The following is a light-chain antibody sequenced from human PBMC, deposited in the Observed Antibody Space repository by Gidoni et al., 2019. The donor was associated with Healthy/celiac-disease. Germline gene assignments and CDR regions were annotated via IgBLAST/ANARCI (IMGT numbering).Light chain of an antibody. CDR3: QQSYSTPRT. V-gene: IGKV1-39*01. CDR2: AAS. CDR1: QSISSY. Sequence: DIKMTQSPSSLSASVGDRVTITCRASQSISSYLNWYQQKPGKAPTLLIYAASSLQSGVPSRFSGSGSGTDFTLTISSLQPEDFATYYCQQSYSTPRTFGQGTKVEIK. J-gene: IGKJ1*01.